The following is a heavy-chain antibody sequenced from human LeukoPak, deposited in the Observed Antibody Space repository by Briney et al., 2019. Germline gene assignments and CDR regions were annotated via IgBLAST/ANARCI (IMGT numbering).Heavy chain of an antibody. CDR2: IIPILGIA. D-gene: IGHD5-24*01. J-gene: IGHJ4*02. Sequence: SVKVSCKASGGTFSSYAISWVRQAPGQGLEWMGRIIPILGIANYAQKFQGRVTITADKSTSTAYMELSSLRSEDTAVYYCARDGGDGHNDYWGQGTLVTVSS. CDR1: GGTFSSYA. CDR3: ARDGGDGHNDY. V-gene: IGHV1-69*04.